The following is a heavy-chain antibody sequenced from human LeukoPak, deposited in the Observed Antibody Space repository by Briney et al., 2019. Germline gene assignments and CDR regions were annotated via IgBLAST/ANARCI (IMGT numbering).Heavy chain of an antibody. CDR1: GFTFSSYL. V-gene: IGHV3-74*01. CDR2: INSDGSST. Sequence: GGSLRLSCAASGFTFSSYLMHWVRQAPGKGLVWVSRINSDGSSTSYADSVKGRFTISRDNAKNTLYLQMNSLRAEDTAVYYCARERLVLCNWFDPWGQGTLVTVPS. J-gene: IGHJ5*02. CDR3: ARERLVLCNWFDP. D-gene: IGHD6-19*01.